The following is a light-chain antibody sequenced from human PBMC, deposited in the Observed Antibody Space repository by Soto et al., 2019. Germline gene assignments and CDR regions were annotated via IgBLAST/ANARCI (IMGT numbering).Light chain of an antibody. J-gene: IGKJ5*01. Sequence: EIVLTQSPATLSLSPGERATLSCMASQSVSSYLAWYQQKPGQAPRLLIYDASNRATGIPARFSGSGSGIDFTLTISSLEPEDFAVYYCQQRSNWPPITFGQGTRLEIK. CDR3: QQRSNWPPIT. CDR2: DAS. V-gene: IGKV3-11*01. CDR1: QSVSSY.